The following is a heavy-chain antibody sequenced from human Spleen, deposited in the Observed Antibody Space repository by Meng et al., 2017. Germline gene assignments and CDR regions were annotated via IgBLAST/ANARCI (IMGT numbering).Heavy chain of an antibody. J-gene: IGHJ4*02. Sequence: QGQLVQAGAEVKKPGASGKVSGKASGYTFTSYGISWVRQAPGQGLEWMGWISAYNGNTNYAQKLQGRVTMTTDTSTSTAYMELRSLRSDDTAVYYCARVYYDSSGSYFDYWGQGTLVTVSS. V-gene: IGHV1-18*01. CDR2: ISAYNGNT. D-gene: IGHD3-22*01. CDR1: GYTFTSYG. CDR3: ARVYYDSSGSYFDY.